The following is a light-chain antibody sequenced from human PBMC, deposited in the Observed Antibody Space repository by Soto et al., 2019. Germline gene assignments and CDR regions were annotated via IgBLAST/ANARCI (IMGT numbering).Light chain of an antibody. V-gene: IGKV1-5*03. CDR2: EAS. CDR3: QHYNSYSEA. Sequence: DIQMTECPSTRSGSVRDRVTINCRASQTISSWLAWYQQKPGKAPKLLIYEASTLKSGVPSRFSGSGSGTEFTLTISSLQPDDFATYYCQHYNSYSEAFGQGTKVDI. CDR1: QTISSW. J-gene: IGKJ1*01.